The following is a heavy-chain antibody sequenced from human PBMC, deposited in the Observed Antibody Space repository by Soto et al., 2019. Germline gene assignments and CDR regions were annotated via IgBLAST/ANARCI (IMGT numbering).Heavy chain of an antibody. Sequence: VQLQESGPGLVKPSETLSLTCAVSGVPIGSYYWSWIRQPPGKGLEWVADMYYSGSTNYNPSLKSRVTISLDTSMNQLSLNLSSVTAADTAMYYCARALSSWYYFDYWGQGTLVTVSS. CDR3: ARALSSWYYFDY. CDR2: MYYSGST. V-gene: IGHV4-59*01. CDR1: GVPIGSYY. D-gene: IGHD6-6*01. J-gene: IGHJ4*02.